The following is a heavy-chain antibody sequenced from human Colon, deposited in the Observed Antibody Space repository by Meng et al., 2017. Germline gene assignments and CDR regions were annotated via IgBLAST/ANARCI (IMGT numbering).Heavy chain of an antibody. CDR3: ARTAMLDS. CDR2: MNPNNGNT. V-gene: IGHV1-8*01. D-gene: IGHD2-2*01. J-gene: IGHJ5*01. Sequence: QVQLVQSVAEVRKPGASVKVTCKASGYTFTSSDINWVRQATGRGLEWLGWMNPNNGNTGSAQEFQGRVSMTRDTSIGTAYMELSGLTSEDTAVYYCARTAMLDSWGQGTLVTVSS. CDR1: GYTFTSSD.